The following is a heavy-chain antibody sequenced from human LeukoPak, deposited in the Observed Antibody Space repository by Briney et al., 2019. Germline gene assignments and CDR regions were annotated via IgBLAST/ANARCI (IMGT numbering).Heavy chain of an antibody. CDR3: ARENDFWSGKAYNWFDP. D-gene: IGHD3-3*01. CDR1: GSSISSGYY. V-gene: IGHV4-38-2*01. J-gene: IGHJ5*02. CDR2: IYHSGST. Sequence: PSETLSLTCAVSGSSISSGYYWGWIRQPPGKGLEWIGSIYHSGSTYYNPSLKSRVTISVDTSKNQFSLKLSSVTAADTAVYYCARENDFWSGKAYNWFDPWGQGTLVTVSS.